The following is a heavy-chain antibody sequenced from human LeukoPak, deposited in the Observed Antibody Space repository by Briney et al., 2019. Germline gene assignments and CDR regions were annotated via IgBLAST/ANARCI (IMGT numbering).Heavy chain of an antibody. Sequence: SETRSLTCGVSGYSISNGYHWGWIRQPPGKGLEWIGSIHHSGSIYHNPSLKSRVTISVDTSKNQFSLKLTSVTASDTAVYYCARINWNPDYWGQGTLVTVSS. J-gene: IGHJ4*02. CDR1: GYSISNGYH. D-gene: IGHD1-1*01. CDR3: ARINWNPDY. V-gene: IGHV4-38-2*01. CDR2: IHHSGSI.